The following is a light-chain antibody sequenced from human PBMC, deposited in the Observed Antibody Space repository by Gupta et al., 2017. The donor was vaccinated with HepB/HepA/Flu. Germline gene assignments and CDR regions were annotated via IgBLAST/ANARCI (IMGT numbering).Light chain of an antibody. CDR3: TSYSNTTHIV. Sequence: QSALTQVASVSGSPGQSITISCTGTSTDIGGYAYVSWYQQHPGKAPKLLIYEVSRRPSGVSSRFSASKSGITASLTISGLQAEDEADYYCTSYSNTTHIVLGGGTKLTVL. J-gene: IGLJ2*01. CDR1: STDIGGYAY. CDR2: EVS. V-gene: IGLV2-14*03.